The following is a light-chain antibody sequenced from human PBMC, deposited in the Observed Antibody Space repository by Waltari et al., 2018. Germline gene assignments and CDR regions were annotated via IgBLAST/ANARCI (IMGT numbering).Light chain of an antibody. CDR2: DAS. V-gene: IGKV1D-13*01. Sequence: IHLTQSPSSLSASVGDRVIITCRASQGISTSLGWYQQKPGRAPRVLIYDASSLESGVPSRFSGSGSGTYFTLTISSLEPEDFAVYYCQQRNNWPLTFGGGTKVEIK. CDR1: QGISTS. CDR3: QQRNNWPLT. J-gene: IGKJ4*01.